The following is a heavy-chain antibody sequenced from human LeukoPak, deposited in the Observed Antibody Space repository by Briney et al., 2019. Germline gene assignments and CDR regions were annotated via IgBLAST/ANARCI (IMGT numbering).Heavy chain of an antibody. CDR1: GYTFTTNW. CDR2: IHPANSDT. Sequence: GESLKISCKGSGYTFTTNWIGCVRQMPAKDVEWMAVIHPANSDTRYSPSFQGQVSISADKSINTTYLQLSSLTASDTAMYYCTMGWRGTYYGQASYWSQGTLIIVSS. D-gene: IGHD1-26*01. J-gene: IGHJ4*02. CDR3: TMGWRGTYYGQASY. V-gene: IGHV5-51*01.